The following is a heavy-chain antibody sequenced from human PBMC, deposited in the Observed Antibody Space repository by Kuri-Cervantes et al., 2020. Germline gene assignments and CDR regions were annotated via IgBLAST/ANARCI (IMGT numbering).Heavy chain of an antibody. CDR3: VSIAAAGTRYDAFDI. D-gene: IGHD6-13*01. J-gene: IGHJ3*02. V-gene: IGHV5-51*01. CDR1: GYSFTNYW. Sequence: GESLKISCKGSGYSFTNYWIGWVRQMPGKGLEWTGIIYPGDSDTRYSPSFQGQVTISADKSISTAYLQWSSLKASDTAMYYCVSIAAAGTRYDAFDIWGQGTMVTVSS. CDR2: IYPGDSDT.